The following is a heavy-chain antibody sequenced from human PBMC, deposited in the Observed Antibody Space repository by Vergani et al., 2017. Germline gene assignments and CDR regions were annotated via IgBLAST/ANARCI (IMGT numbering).Heavy chain of an antibody. Sequence: QLQLQESGPGLVKPSETLSLTCTVSGGSISSSSYYWGWIRQPPGKGLEWIGSIYYSGSTYYNPSLKSRVTISVDTAKNQFSLKLSSATAADTAVYYCARTGGYYYDSSGYYYAPYYFDYWGQGTLVTVSS. CDR1: GGSISSSSYY. J-gene: IGHJ4*02. CDR3: ARTGGYYYDSSGYYYAPYYFDY. V-gene: IGHV4-39*01. CDR2: IYYSGST. D-gene: IGHD3-22*01.